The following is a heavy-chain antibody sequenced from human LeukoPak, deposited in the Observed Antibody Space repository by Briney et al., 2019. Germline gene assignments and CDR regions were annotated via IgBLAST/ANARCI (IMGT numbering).Heavy chain of an antibody. D-gene: IGHD5-18*01. CDR3: ARARRGYSYGQTPFDY. J-gene: IGHJ4*02. CDR2: IYTSGST. Sequence: SETLSLTCTVSGGSISSYYWSWIRQPAGKGLEWIGRIYTSGSTNYNPSLKSRVTMSVDTSKNQFSLKLSSVTAADTAVYYCARARRGYSYGQTPFDYWDQGTLVTVSS. V-gene: IGHV4-4*07. CDR1: GGSISSYY.